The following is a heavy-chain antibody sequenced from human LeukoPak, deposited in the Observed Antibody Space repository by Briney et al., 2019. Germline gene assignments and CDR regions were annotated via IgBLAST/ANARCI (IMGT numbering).Heavy chain of an antibody. CDR3: ARRRRWELLGSSPGDY. J-gene: IGHJ4*02. CDR2: INHSGST. CDR1: GGSFSGYY. D-gene: IGHD1-26*01. V-gene: IGHV4-34*01. Sequence: PSETLSLACAVYGGSFSGYYWSWIRQPPGKGLEWIGEINHSGSTNYNPSLKSRVTISVDTSKNQFSLKLSSVTAADTAVYYCARRRRWELLGSSPGDYWGQGTLVTVSS.